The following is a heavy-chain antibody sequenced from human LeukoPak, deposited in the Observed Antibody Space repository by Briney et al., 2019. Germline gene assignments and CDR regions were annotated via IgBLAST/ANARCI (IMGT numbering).Heavy chain of an antibody. CDR1: GFTFSSYS. D-gene: IGHD3-10*01. V-gene: IGHV3-21*01. J-gene: IGHJ4*02. CDR2: ISSSSSYI. CDR3: ARDGTVRGVMGFDY. Sequence: GGSLRLSCAASGFTFSSYSMNWVRQAPGKGLEWVSSISSSSSYIYYADSVKGRFTISRDNAKNSLYLQMNSLRAEDTAVYYCARDGTVRGVMGFDYWGQGTLVTVSS.